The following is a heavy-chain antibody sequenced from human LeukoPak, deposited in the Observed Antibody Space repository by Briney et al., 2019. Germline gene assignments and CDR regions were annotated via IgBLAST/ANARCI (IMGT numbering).Heavy chain of an antibody. V-gene: IGHV4-34*01. CDR1: GGSFSGYY. D-gene: IGHD7-27*01. CDR3: ARHNWGGYFDY. J-gene: IGHJ4*02. CDR2: INHSGST. Sequence: PSETLSLTCAVYGGSFSGYYWSWIRQPPGKGLEWIGEINHSGSTNYNPSLKSRVTISVDTSKNQFSLKLSSVTAADTAVYYCARHNWGGYFDYWGQGTLVTVSS.